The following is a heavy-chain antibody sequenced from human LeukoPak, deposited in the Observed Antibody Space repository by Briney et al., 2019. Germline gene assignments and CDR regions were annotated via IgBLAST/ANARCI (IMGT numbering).Heavy chain of an antibody. Sequence: ASVKVSCKASGYTFTSYLIHWVRQAPGQGLEWMGIINPSGGTTTYALKIQGRVTMTRGTSTSTVYMELSSLKSEDTAVYYCARRGYCTGDSCYSGGFDYWGQGTLVTVSS. J-gene: IGHJ4*02. D-gene: IGHD2-15*01. CDR3: ARRGYCTGDSCYSGGFDY. CDR1: GYTFTSYL. V-gene: IGHV1-46*01. CDR2: INPSGGTT.